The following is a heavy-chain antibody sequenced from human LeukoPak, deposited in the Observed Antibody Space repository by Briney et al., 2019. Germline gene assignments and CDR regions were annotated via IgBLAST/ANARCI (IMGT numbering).Heavy chain of an antibody. CDR1: GASISDYY. CDR3: ARAGGRGYFDF. D-gene: IGHD1-14*01. CDR2: LLYRGSS. Sequence: SETLSPTCSVSGASISDYYWGWVRQSPEKGLEWIVSLLYRGSSHYNPSLRSRVAISHDTSKNQFSLKLTSVTAADTAVYYCARAGGRGYFDFWGRGTLVTVSS. J-gene: IGHJ2*01. V-gene: IGHV4-59*01.